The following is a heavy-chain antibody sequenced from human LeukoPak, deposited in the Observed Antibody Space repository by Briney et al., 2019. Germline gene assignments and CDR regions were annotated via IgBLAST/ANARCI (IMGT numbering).Heavy chain of an antibody. CDR2: INPNSGNT. D-gene: IGHD3-3*01. Sequence: ASVKVSCKASGYTFTSYDINWVRQATGQGLEWMGWINPNSGNTGYAQKFQGRVTMTRNTSISTAYMELSSLRSEDTAVYYCARVILRFLEWSGSYYGMDVWGQGTTVTVSS. CDR1: GYTFTSYD. CDR3: ARVILRFLEWSGSYYGMDV. V-gene: IGHV1-8*01. J-gene: IGHJ6*02.